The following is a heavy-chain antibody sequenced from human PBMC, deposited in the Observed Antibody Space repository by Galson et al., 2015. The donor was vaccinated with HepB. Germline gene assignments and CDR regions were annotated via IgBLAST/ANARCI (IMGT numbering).Heavy chain of an antibody. Sequence: SCKASGYTFNSYGISWVRQAPGHGLEWMGRISTYSDNTDFAQKFQDRVIMITDTSTSTAYMELRSLRSDDTAIYYCAREGINDVLTGYYNQFDFWGQGTLVTVSS. CDR1: GYTFNSYG. D-gene: IGHD3-9*01. J-gene: IGHJ4*02. V-gene: IGHV1-18*01. CDR3: AREGINDVLTGYYNQFDF. CDR2: ISTYSDNT.